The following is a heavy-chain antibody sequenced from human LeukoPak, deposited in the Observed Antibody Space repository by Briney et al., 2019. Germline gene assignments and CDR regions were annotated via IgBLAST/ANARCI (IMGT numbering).Heavy chain of an antibody. V-gene: IGHV3-23*01. CDR1: GFTFSSYV. CDR2: ISGSGGST. J-gene: IGHJ6*02. CDR3: ARDGSGDYGMDV. Sequence: GGSLRLSCAASGFTFSSYVMSWVRQAPGKGLEWVSGISGSGGSTYYADSVKGRFTISRDNSKNTLYLQMNSLRAEDTAVYYCARDGSGDYGMDVWGQGTTVTVSS. D-gene: IGHD3-10*01.